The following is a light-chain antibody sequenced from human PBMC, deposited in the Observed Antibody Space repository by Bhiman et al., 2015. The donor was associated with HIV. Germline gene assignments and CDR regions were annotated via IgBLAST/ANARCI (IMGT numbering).Light chain of an antibody. V-gene: IGLV2-14*01. J-gene: IGLJ1*01. CDR3: SSYTSSSLYV. Sequence: QSALTQPASVSGSPGQSITISCTGTSNDVGAYNYVSWYQQHPGKAPKLMIYDVSKRPSGVSNRFSGSKSGNTASLTISGLQAEDEADYYCSSYTSSSLYVFGTGTKVTVL. CDR1: SNDVGAYNY. CDR2: DVS.